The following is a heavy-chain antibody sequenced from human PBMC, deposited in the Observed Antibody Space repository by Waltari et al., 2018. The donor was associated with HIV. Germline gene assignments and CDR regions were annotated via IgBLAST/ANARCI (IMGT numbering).Heavy chain of an antibody. V-gene: IGHV1-8*02. D-gene: IGHD3-22*01. CDR1: GYIFMNFD. J-gene: IGHJ6*02. CDR3: ARNSSAKGNRYFYYGLDV. Sequence: QVHMVQSGPAVKRPGASVKISCTGYGYIFMNFDVNWVCKAAGTGPEWLGWMNPNSGNTASPYIFEERVTMTRDVSTDTAYMEMSGLTPEDTAIYYCARNSSAKGNRYFYYGLDVWGQGTPVTV. CDR2: MNPNSGNT.